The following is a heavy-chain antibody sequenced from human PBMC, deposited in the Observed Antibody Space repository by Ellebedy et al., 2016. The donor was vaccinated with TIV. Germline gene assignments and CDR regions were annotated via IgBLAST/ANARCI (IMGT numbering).Heavy chain of an antibody. Sequence: PGGSLRLSCAASGFTFTTYWMTWVRQAPGKGMEWVGNIKQDGSEKYYADSARGRFTMSRDNAKNSVYLQMNRLRDDDTAVYYCVRASATVLTHHNFWNGCNLDSWGQGTLVTVSS. CDR1: GFTFTTYW. CDR3: VRASATVLTHHNFWNGCNLDS. CDR2: IKQDGSEK. D-gene: IGHD3-3*01. V-gene: IGHV3-7*03. J-gene: IGHJ3*02.